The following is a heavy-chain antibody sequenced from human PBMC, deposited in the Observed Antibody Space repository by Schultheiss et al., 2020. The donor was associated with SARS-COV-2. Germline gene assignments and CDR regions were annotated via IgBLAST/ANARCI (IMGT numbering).Heavy chain of an antibody. J-gene: IGHJ4*02. Sequence: GGSLRLSCAASGFTFSSYGMHWVRQAPGKGLEWVSYISHRSESTLYADSVKGRFTISRDNAKNSLYLQMNSLRAEDTAVYYCARGDSSYDYWGQGTLVTVSS. CDR2: ISHRSEST. CDR3: ARGDSSYDY. D-gene: IGHD6-6*01. V-gene: IGHV3-48*04. CDR1: GFTFSSYG.